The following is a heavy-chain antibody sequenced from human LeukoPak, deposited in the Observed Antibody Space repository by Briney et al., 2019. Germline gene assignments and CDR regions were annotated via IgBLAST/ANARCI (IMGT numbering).Heavy chain of an antibody. Sequence: PGGSLRLSCPASGFTFSSYAMHWVRQAPGKGLEYVSAISSNGGSTYYADSVKGRFTISRDNSKNTLYLQMSSLRAEDTAVYYCVNGYCSSTSCYAVMDYWGQGTLVTVSS. D-gene: IGHD2-2*01. CDR3: VNGYCSSTSCYAVMDY. CDR1: GFTFSSYA. CDR2: ISSNGGST. J-gene: IGHJ4*02. V-gene: IGHV3-64D*06.